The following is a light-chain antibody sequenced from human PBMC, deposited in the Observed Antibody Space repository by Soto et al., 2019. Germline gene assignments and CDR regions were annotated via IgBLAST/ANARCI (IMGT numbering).Light chain of an antibody. Sequence: IQLTQSPSSLSASVGDRVTITCRASHGIINYLAWYQQKPGKAPKLLIYGASTLKIGVPSRFGGIGSRTAFTNTLSSLQPDDFATYDCQQLFMYPPTYGPSTKVYIK. J-gene: IGKJ3*01. V-gene: IGKV1-9*01. CDR2: GAS. CDR1: HGIINY. CDR3: QQLFMYPPT.